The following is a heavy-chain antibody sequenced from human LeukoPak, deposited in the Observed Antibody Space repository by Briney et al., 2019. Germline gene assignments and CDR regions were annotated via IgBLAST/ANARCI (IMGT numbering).Heavy chain of an antibody. Sequence: GGSLRLSCAASGFTFSTYKMNWVRQAPGKGLEWVSYITSSGSAIYYADSVKGRFTSSRDNAKDSLYLQMNSLRAEDTAVYYCARNGYYSVDYWGQGTLVTVSS. V-gene: IGHV3-48*04. CDR1: GFTFSTYK. CDR2: ITSSGSAI. D-gene: IGHD4-17*01. CDR3: ARNGYYSVDY. J-gene: IGHJ4*02.